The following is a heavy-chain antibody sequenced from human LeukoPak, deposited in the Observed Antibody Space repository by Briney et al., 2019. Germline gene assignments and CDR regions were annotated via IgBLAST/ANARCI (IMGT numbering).Heavy chain of an antibody. J-gene: IGHJ4*02. CDR1: GFMFSSYW. D-gene: IGHD1-20*01. V-gene: IGHV3-7*01. CDR3: AREDGGYNSFCLDY. CDR2: INHDGSDN. Sequence: PGGSLRLSCAASGFMFSSYWMTWVRQAPGKGLEWVTNINHDGSDNYYVDSVKGRFTISRDNAKNSVYLQMSSLRSEDTAVYYCAREDGGYNSFCLDYWGQGTLVTVSS.